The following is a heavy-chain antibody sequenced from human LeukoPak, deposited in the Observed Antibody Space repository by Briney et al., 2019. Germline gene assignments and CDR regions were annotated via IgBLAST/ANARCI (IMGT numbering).Heavy chain of an antibody. CDR2: IYHGGSI. CDR3: ARGQARLSWFDP. J-gene: IGHJ5*02. Sequence: PSETLSLTCAVSGGSISSRNWWSWVRQPPGKGLEWIGEIYHGGSINYNPSLKSRVTISVDKSKNQFSLKLSSVTAADTAVYYCARGQARLSWFDPWGQGTLVTVSS. D-gene: IGHD6-19*01. V-gene: IGHV4-4*02. CDR1: GGSISSRNW.